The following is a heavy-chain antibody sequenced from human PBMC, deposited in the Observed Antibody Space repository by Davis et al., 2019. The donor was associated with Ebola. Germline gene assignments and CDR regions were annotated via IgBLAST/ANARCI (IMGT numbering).Heavy chain of an antibody. CDR1: GFTFSDYE. Sequence: GESLKISCTASGFTFSDYEMNWVRQAPGKGLEWISYISSSATRMYYADSVKGRFTISRDNTKNSLYLQMNSLRDEDTALYYCSRGGAVKFDYWGQGTLVTVSS. D-gene: IGHD4-17*01. CDR2: ISSSATRM. CDR3: SRGGAVKFDY. J-gene: IGHJ4*02. V-gene: IGHV3-48*03.